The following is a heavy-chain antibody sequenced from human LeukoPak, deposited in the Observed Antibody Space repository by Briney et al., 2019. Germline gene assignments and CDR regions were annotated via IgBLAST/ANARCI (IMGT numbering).Heavy chain of an antibody. CDR2: IIPIFGTA. J-gene: IGHJ4*02. CDR3: ARIPTTVGAEGWFDY. Sequence: SVKVSCKASGGTFSSYAISWVRQAPGQGLEWMGGIIPIFGTANYAQKFQGRVTITADESTSTAYVELSSLRSEDTAVYYCARIPTTVGAEGWFDYWGQGTLVTVSS. D-gene: IGHD1-26*01. V-gene: IGHV1-69*01. CDR1: GGTFSSYA.